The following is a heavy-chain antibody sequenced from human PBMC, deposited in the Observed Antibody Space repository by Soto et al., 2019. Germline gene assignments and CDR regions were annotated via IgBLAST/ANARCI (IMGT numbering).Heavy chain of an antibody. Sequence: QVQLVQSGAEVRKPGASVKVSCKASGYTFTDYDIGWVRQATGQGLEWMGWMNPNSANTGYAQKFQGRVTMTRDTSISTAYMELNSLTSDDTAVYYCTSAIRDQLFSDFWGQGTLVTVSS. D-gene: IGHD2-2*01. J-gene: IGHJ4*02. V-gene: IGHV1-8*01. CDR2: MNPNSANT. CDR3: TSAIRDQLFSDF. CDR1: GYTFTDYD.